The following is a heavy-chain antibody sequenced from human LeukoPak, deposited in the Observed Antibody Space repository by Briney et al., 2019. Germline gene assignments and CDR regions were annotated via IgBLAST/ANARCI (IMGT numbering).Heavy chain of an antibody. CDR2: ISYDGSNK. J-gene: IGHJ4*02. V-gene: IGHV3-30-3*01. Sequence: GRSLRLSCAASGFTFSSYAMHWVRQAPGKGLEWVAVISYDGSNKYYADSVKGRFTISRDNSKNTLYLQMNSLRAEDTAVYYCTRYCSSTSCYNGDWGQGTLVTVSS. D-gene: IGHD2-2*02. CDR1: GFTFSSYA. CDR3: TRYCSSTSCYNGD.